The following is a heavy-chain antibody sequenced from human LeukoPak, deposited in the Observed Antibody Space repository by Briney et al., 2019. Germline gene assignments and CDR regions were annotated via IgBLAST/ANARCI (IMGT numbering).Heavy chain of an antibody. CDR2: IYYSGST. J-gene: IGHJ2*01. Sequence: PETLSLTCTVSGGSISSYYWSWIRQPPGKGLEWIGYIYYSGSTNYNPSLKSRVTISVDTSKNQFSLKLSSVTAADTAVYYCARGTLLVGYFDLWGRGTLVTVSS. CDR3: ARGTLLVGYFDL. CDR1: GGSISSYY. V-gene: IGHV4-59*01. D-gene: IGHD2-8*02.